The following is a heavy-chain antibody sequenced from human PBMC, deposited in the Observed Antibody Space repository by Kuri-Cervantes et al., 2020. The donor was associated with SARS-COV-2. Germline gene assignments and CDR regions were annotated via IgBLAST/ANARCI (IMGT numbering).Heavy chain of an antibody. V-gene: IGHV3-11*04. Sequence: GESLKISCTASGFIFSDYYMTWIRQAPGKGLEWVSNIGPSGTTKYYADSVKGRFTISRDNAKNSLYLQMNSLRAEDTAVYYCAREEGIAAPVPWGQGTLVTVSS. CDR2: IGPSGTTK. J-gene: IGHJ5*02. CDR1: GFIFSDYY. D-gene: IGHD6-13*01. CDR3: AREEGIAAPVP.